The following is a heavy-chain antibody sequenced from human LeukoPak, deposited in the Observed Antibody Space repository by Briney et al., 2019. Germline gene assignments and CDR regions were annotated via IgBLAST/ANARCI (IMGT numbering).Heavy chain of an antibody. Sequence: PSETLSLTCTVSGGSIGSSSYYWGWIRQPPGKGLEWIGSISYSGSTYYNPSLKSRVTISVDTSKNQFSLKLSSVTAADTAVYYCARPETVSGWIYFDYWGQGTLVTVPS. CDR3: ARPETVSGWIYFDY. CDR2: ISYSGST. CDR1: GGSIGSSSYY. D-gene: IGHD6-19*01. V-gene: IGHV4-39*01. J-gene: IGHJ4*02.